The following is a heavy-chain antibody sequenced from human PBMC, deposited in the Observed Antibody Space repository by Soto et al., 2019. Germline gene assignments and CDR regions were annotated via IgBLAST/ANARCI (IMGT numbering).Heavy chain of an antibody. J-gene: IGHJ6*03. V-gene: IGHV4-31*02. Sequence: TLSLSWTVSXGSIRSVCCYSSWIRQHPGKGLEWVGYLYYTGSTYYNPSLKSRLTISVDTSKSQFSLRLSSVTAADTAVYYCGRGIAVPLYYYYMDVWGKGTTVTVSS. CDR3: GRGIAVPLYYYYMDV. CDR2: LYYTGST. CDR1: XGSIRSVCCY. D-gene: IGHD6-19*01.